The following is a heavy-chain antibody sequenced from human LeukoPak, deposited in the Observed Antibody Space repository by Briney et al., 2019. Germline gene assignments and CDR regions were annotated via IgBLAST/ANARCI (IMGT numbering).Heavy chain of an antibody. V-gene: IGHV4-31*03. D-gene: IGHD2-15*01. J-gene: IGHJ3*02. CDR1: GGSISSDGYY. CDR3: ARYRDSGGRLAFDI. Sequence: SETLSLTCTVSGGSISSDGYYWTWIRQHPGKGLEWIGYIYYSGTTYYNLSLESRVTLSVDTSKNQFSLRLSSVTAADTAVYYCARYRDSGGRLAFDIWGQGTMATVSS. CDR2: IYYSGTT.